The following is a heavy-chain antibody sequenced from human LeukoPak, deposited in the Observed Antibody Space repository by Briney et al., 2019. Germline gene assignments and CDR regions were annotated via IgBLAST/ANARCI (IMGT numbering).Heavy chain of an antibody. J-gene: IGHJ6*02. CDR3: ARGYNIAAEYYYYYYGMDV. CDR2: INHSGST. V-gene: IGHV4-34*01. D-gene: IGHD6-6*01. CDR1: GGSFSGYY. Sequence: SETLSLTWAVYGGSFSGYYWSWIRQPPGKGLEWIGEINHSGSTNYNPSLKSRVTISVDTSKNQFSLKLSSVTAADTAVYYCARGYNIAAEYYYYYYGMDVWGQGTTVTVSS.